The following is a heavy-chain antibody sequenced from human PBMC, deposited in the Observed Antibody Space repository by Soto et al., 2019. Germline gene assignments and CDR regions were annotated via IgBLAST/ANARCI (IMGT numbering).Heavy chain of an antibody. CDR2: ISGSGTST. D-gene: IGHD3-3*01. V-gene: IGHV3-23*01. J-gene: IGHJ4*02. Sequence: GGSLRLCCAASGFTFSTYGMAWVRQAPGRGLQWVSSISGSGTSTYYADSVKGRFTISRDNSKNTLYLLVTSLRAEDTAVYYCAKPPHYDFWSGYSHYFDYWGQGTQVTVSS. CDR1: GFTFSTYG. CDR3: AKPPHYDFWSGYSHYFDY.